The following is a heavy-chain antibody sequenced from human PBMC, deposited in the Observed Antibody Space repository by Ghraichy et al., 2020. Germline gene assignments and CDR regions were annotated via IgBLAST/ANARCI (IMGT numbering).Heavy chain of an antibody. J-gene: IGHJ4*02. V-gene: IGHV3-7*03. CDR2: INQDGNSK. CDR1: GFTLNNYW. CDR3: ARSRWPEDY. D-gene: IGHD6-19*01. Sequence: GGSLRLSCTASGFTLNNYWMSWVRQAPGKGLEWVANINQDGNSKNYVDSVKGRFTISKDNAKNSVYLQMNSLTADDTAVYYCARSRWPEDYWGQGTLVTVSS.